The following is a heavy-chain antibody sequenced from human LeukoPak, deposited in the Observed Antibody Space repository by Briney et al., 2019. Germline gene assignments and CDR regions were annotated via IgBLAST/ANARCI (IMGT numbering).Heavy chain of an antibody. V-gene: IGHV1-2*02. Sequence: GASVKVSCKASGYTFTDYYMHWVRQAPGQGLEWMGWINPNSGGTNYAQNFQGRVTMTRDTSIITAYMEVSRLRSDDTAVYYCARGSSSWEGNWFDPWGQGTLVTVSS. CDR2: INPNSGGT. CDR3: ARGSSSWEGNWFDP. J-gene: IGHJ5*02. CDR1: GYTFTDYY. D-gene: IGHD6-13*01.